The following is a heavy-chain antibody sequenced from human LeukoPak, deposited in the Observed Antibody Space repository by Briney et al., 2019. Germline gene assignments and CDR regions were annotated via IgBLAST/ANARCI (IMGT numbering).Heavy chain of an antibody. CDR1: GYTLTELS. V-gene: IGHV1-24*01. J-gene: IGHJ4*02. CDR2: FDPEDGET. D-gene: IGHD5-12*01. CDR3: ARSDGYEPAGKDY. Sequence: ASVNVSCKVSGYTLTELSMHWVRQAPGKGLEWMGGFDPEDGETIYAQKFQGRVTMTTDTSTSTAYMELRSLRSDDTAVYYCARSDGYEPAGKDYWGQGTLVTVSS.